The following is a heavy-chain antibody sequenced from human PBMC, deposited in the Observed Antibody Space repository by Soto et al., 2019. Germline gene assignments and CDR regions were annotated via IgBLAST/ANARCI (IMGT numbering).Heavy chain of an antibody. V-gene: IGHV3-30-3*01. CDR3: ARRMGNYYYYGMDV. CDR2: ISYDGSNK. Sequence: GGSLRLSCAASGFTFSTYAMHWVRQAPGKGLEWVAFISYDGSNKYYADSVKGRFTISRDNSKNTLYLQMYSLRAEDTAVYYCARRMGNYYYYGMDVWGQGTTVTVSS. D-gene: IGHD2-8*01. CDR1: GFTFSTYA. J-gene: IGHJ6*02.